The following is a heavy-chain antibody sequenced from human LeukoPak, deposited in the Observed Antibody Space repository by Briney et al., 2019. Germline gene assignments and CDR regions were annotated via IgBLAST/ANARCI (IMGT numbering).Heavy chain of an antibody. J-gene: IGHJ3*02. CDR1: GFTFSSYS. CDR3: ARDLGYDSSGYSYPHDAFDI. CDR2: ISSSSSTI. Sequence: PGGSLRLSCAASGFTFSSYSMNWVRQAPGKGLEWVSYISSSSSTIYYADSVKGRFTISRDNAKNTLYLQMNSLRAEDTAVYYCARDLGYDSSGYSYPHDAFDIWGQGTMVTVSS. V-gene: IGHV3-48*01. D-gene: IGHD3-22*01.